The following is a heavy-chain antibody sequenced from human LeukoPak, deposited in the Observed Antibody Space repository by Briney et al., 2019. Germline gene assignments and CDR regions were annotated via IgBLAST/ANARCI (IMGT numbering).Heavy chain of an antibody. J-gene: IGHJ4*02. CDR2: INPNSGGT. CDR3: ASEWVGGYYHDY. CDR1: GYTFTGYY. D-gene: IGHD3-3*01. V-gene: IGHV1-2*02. Sequence: ASVKVSCKASGYTFTGYYMHWVRQAPGQGLEWMGWINPNSGGTNYAQKFQGRVTMTRDTSTSTAYMELSRLRSDDTAVYYCASEWVGGYYHDYWGQGTLVTVSS.